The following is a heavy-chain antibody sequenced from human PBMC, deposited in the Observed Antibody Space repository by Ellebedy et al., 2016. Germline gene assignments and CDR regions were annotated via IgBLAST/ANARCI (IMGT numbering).Heavy chain of an antibody. CDR3: AKGKGSGWYVGDH. V-gene: IGHV3-23*01. D-gene: IGHD6-19*01. J-gene: IGHJ4*02. CDR2: ITGSGGST. Sequence: GGSLRLSCAASGFTFSSYAMNWVRQAPGKGLEWVSVITGSGGSTFYADSVKGRFTISRDNSKNTLYLQTNSLRVEDTAVYYCAKGKGSGWYVGDHWGQGTLVTVSS. CDR1: GFTFSSYA.